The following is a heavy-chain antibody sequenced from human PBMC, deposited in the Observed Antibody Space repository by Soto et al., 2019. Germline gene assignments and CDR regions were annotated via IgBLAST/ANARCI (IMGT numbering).Heavy chain of an antibody. CDR1: GGSINSGGYS. CDR3: ARVPDS. CDR2: IYYSGST. J-gene: IGHJ4*02. Sequence: SETLSLTCTVSGGSINSGGYSWSWIRQHPGKGLEWIGYIYYSGSTYYNPSLKSRVTISVDTSKNQFSLKLTSVTAEDTAVYYCARVPDSLGQGTLVTVSS. V-gene: IGHV4-31*03. D-gene: IGHD1-1*01.